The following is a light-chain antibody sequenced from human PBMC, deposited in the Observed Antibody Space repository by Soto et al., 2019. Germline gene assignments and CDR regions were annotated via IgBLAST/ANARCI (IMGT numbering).Light chain of an antibody. V-gene: IGKV3-20*01. CDR3: QQYGSSPPVT. J-gene: IGKJ1*01. Sequence: TQSPSTLSASVGDRVTITCRASQNIRSRLAWFQQKPGQAPRLLIYGASSRATGIPDRFSGSGSGTDFTLTISRLEPEDFAVYYCQQYGSSPPVTFGQGTKV. CDR2: GAS. CDR1: QNIRSR.